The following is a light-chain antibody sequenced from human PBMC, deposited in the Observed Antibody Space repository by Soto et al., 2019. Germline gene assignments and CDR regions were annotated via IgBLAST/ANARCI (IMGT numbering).Light chain of an antibody. CDR3: QHYNSYSEA. V-gene: IGKV1-5*03. Sequence: DIQMTQSPSTLSGSVGDRVTITCRASQTISSWLAWYQQKPGKAPKLLIYKASTLKSGVPSRFSGSGSGTEFTLTISSRQPDDFATYYRQHYNSYSEAFGQGTKVDIK. CDR2: KAS. CDR1: QTISSW. J-gene: IGKJ1*01.